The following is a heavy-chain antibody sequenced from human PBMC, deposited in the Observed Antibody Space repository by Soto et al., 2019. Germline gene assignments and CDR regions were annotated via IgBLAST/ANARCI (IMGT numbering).Heavy chain of an antibody. V-gene: IGHV1-24*01. CDR2: FDPEDGET. CDR3: ATVKDYYDSSGYYYGFLGYFQH. J-gene: IGHJ1*01. D-gene: IGHD3-22*01. CDR1: GYTLTELS. Sequence: GASVKVSCKVSGYTLTELSMHWVRQAPGKGLEWMGGFDPEDGETIYAQKFQGRVTMTEDTSTDTAYMELSSLRSEDTAVYYCATVKDYYDSSGYYYGFLGYFQHWGQGTLVTVSS.